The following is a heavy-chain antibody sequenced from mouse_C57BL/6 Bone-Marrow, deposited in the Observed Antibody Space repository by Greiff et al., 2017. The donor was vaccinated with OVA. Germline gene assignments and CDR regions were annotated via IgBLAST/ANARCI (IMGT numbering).Heavy chain of an antibody. J-gene: IGHJ2*01. CDR2: INPSTGGT. D-gene: IGHD2-2*01. CDR3: ARLGGYDGVDY. CDR1: GYSFTGYY. V-gene: IGHV1-42*01. Sequence: EVQLQQSGPELVKPGASVKISCKASGYSFTGYYMNWVKQSPEKSLEWIGEINPSTGGTTYNQKFKAKATLTVDKSSSTAYMQLKSLTSEDSAVYYCARLGGYDGVDYWGQGTTLTVSS.